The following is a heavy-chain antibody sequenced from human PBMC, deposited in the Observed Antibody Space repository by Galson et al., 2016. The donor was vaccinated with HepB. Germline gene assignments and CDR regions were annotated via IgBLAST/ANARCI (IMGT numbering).Heavy chain of an antibody. D-gene: IGHD2-2*01. CDR1: GFSLTTNGMS. V-gene: IGHV2-70*11. CDR2: IDWDDDE. J-gene: IGHJ6*02. CDR3: ARTQLHCSGSSCYTRYGMDV. Sequence: PALVKPTQTLTLTCTFSGFSLTTNGMSVSWIRQPPGKALEWLARIDWDDDEYYHTSLRTRLTISKDTSKNQVVLTVTNMDPADTATYFCARTQLHCSGSSCYTRYGMDVWGQGTTVAVSS.